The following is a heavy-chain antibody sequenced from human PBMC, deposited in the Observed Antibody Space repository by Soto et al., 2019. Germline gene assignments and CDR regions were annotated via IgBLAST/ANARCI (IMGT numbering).Heavy chain of an antibody. CDR2: ISGSGGST. D-gene: IGHD3-10*01. Sequence: GGSLRLSCAASGFTFSSYAMSWVRQAPGKGLEWVSAISGSGGSTYYADSVKGRFTISRDNSKNTLYLQMNSLRAEDTAVYYCAKSKYGSGYYYYYYGMDVWGQGTTVTVSS. CDR3: AKSKYGSGYYYYYYGMDV. J-gene: IGHJ6*02. CDR1: GFTFSSYA. V-gene: IGHV3-23*01.